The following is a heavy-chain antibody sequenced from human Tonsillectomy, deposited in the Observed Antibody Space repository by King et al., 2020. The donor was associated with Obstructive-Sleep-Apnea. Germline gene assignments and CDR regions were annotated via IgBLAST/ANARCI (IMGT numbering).Heavy chain of an antibody. CDR2: INWNSGSL. CDR3: AKPSLKGYDILTGYFDY. Sequence: EVQLVESGGGLVQPGRSLRLSCAASGFTFDDYAMHWVRQAPGKGLEWVSGINWNSGSLGYADSVKGRFTISRDNAKNSLYLQMNSLRPEDTAFYYCAKPSLKGYDILTGYFDYWGQGTLVTVSS. CDR1: GFTFDDYA. V-gene: IGHV3-9*01. D-gene: IGHD3-9*01. J-gene: IGHJ4*02.